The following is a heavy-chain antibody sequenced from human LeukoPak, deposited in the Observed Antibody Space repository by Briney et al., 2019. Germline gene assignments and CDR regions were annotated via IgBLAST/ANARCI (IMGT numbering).Heavy chain of an antibody. Sequence: SETLSLTCAVYGGSFSGYYWSWIRQPPGKGLEWTGEINHSGSTNYNPSLKSRVTISVDTSKNQFSLKLSSVTAADTAVYYCARGGRWLLSRAFDYWGQGTLVTVSS. CDR2: INHSGST. CDR3: ARGGRWLLSRAFDY. V-gene: IGHV4-34*01. J-gene: IGHJ4*02. D-gene: IGHD3-3*01. CDR1: GGSFSGYY.